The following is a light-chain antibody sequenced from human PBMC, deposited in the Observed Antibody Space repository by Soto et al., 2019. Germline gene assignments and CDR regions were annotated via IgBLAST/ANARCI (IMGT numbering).Light chain of an antibody. CDR1: SSDVGGYDF. CDR3: SSYATPNTYV. V-gene: IGLV2-8*01. CDR2: EVT. J-gene: IGLJ1*01. Sequence: QSVLTQPPSASGSPGQSVTISCTGTSSDVGGYDFVSWYQHHPGKAPKLMIYEVTKRPSGVPDRFSGSKSGNTASLTVSGLQAEDEADYYCSSYATPNTYVFGTGTKLTV.